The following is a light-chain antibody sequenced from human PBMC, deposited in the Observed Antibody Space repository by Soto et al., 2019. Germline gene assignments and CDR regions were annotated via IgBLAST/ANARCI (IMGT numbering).Light chain of an antibody. CDR2: GAS. V-gene: IGKV3-15*01. CDR1: QSVSSN. J-gene: IGKJ4*01. CDR3: QQYNNWPPLT. Sequence: EIVMTQSPATLSVSPGERATLSCRASQSVSSNLAWYQQKPGHAPRLLIYGASTRATGIPARLSGRGSGTEFTLTISSLQSEDFAVYYCQQYNNWPPLTFGGGTKVEIK.